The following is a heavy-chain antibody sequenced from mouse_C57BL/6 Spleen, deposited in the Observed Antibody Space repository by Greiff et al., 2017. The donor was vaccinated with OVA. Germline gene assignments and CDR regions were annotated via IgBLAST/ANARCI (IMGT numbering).Heavy chain of an antibody. CDR2: IYPSDSET. D-gene: IGHD1-1*01. CDR1: GYTFTSYW. CDR3: ARVDYGRAMDY. V-gene: IGHV1-61*01. J-gene: IGHJ4*01. Sequence: QVHVKQPGAELVRPGSSVKLSCKASGYTFTSYWMDWVKQRPGQGLEWIGNIYPSDSETHYNQKFKDKATLTVDKSSSTAYMQLSSLTSEDSAVYYCARVDYGRAMDYWGQGTSVTVSS.